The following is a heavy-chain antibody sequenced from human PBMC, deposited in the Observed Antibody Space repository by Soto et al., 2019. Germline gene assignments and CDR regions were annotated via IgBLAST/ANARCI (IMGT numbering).Heavy chain of an antibody. Sequence: GGSLRLSCAASGFTFSSYEMNWVRQALGKGLEWVSYISSSGSTIYYADSVKGRFTISRDNAKNSLYLQMNSLRAEDTAVYYCARDHKGGYYYYGMDVWGQGTTVTVSS. V-gene: IGHV3-48*03. CDR1: GFTFSSYE. J-gene: IGHJ6*02. CDR2: ISSSGSTI. CDR3: ARDHKGGYYYYGMDV.